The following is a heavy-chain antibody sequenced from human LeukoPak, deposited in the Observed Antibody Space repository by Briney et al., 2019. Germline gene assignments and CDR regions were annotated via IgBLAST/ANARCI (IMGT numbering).Heavy chain of an antibody. CDR1: ASTFSSYG. CDR2: IWYDGSNN. CDR3: ARGGGSYLDY. V-gene: IGHV3-33*01. D-gene: IGHD1-26*01. Sequence: PGGSLTLSCAASASTFSSYGMHWVRQAPGRELEWVAVIWYDGSNNYYADSVKGRFTISRDNSKNTLYLQMNSLRSEDTAVYYCARGGGSYLDYWGQGTLVTVSS. J-gene: IGHJ4*02.